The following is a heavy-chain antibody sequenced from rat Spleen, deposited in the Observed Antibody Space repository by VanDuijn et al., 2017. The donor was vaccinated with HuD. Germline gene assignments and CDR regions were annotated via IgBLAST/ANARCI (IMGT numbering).Heavy chain of an antibody. CDR1: GFSLIDYS. V-gene: IGHV2S54*01. CDR2: IWGDGNT. Sequence: VLLKESGPGLVQPSQTLSLTCSVSGFSLIDYSIHWIRQPPGKGLEWMGGIWGDGNTNYNSALKSRLSIYRDTSKSLVFLKMNSLQTEDTAIYYCTRENWYFDFWGPGTMVTVSS. J-gene: IGHJ1*01. CDR3: TRENWYFDF.